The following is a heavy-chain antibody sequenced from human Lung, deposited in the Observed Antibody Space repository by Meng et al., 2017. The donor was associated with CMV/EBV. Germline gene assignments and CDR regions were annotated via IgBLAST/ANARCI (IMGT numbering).Heavy chain of an antibody. CDR2: ISASGGTT. Sequence: GGSLRLSCAASGFTFNNYVMNWVRQAPGKGLEWVSPISASGGTTYYAESVKGRLTISRDNSRNTVYLQMNSLRVGDTAVYYCANDSRWRHSAGWYGLDVLGQGXTVTVSS. D-gene: IGHD6-19*01. CDR1: GFTFNNYV. J-gene: IGHJ6*02. CDR3: ANDSRWRHSAGWYGLDV. V-gene: IGHV3-23*01.